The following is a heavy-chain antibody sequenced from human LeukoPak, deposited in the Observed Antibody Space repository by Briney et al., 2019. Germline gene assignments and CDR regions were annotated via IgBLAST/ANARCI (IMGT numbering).Heavy chain of an antibody. CDR3: ARVVGAGYFDL. CDR2: IKQDGSEK. D-gene: IGHD1-26*01. CDR1: RFIFSSYW. J-gene: IGHJ2*01. V-gene: IGHV3-7*01. Sequence: GGSLRLSCAVSRFIFSSYWMTWVRQAPGKGLEWVANIKQDGSEKYYVDSVKDRFTISRDNAKNSLYLQMNSLRAEDTAVYYCARVVGAGYFDLWGRGTLVTVSS.